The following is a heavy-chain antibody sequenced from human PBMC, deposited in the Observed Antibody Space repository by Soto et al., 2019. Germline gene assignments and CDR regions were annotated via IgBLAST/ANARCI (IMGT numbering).Heavy chain of an antibody. V-gene: IGHV3-21*01. CDR1: GLSFSSYS. J-gene: IGHJ5*02. CDR2: ISSSASHI. D-gene: IGHD2-15*01. Sequence: EVQLVESGGGLVKPGRSLRLSCAASGLSFSSYSMKWVRQAPGKGLEWVSSISSSASHINYADSVKGRFTISRDNAKKSLYLQMNSLRAEDTAVYYCARGYTGYCSGGTCYWFDPWGQGTLVTVSS. CDR3: ARGYTGYCSGGTCYWFDP.